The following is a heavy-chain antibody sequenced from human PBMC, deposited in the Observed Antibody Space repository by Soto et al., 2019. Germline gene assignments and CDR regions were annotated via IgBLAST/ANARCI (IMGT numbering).Heavy chain of an antibody. Sequence: KPSETLSLTCTVSGGSIGGSNYFWGWIRQSPGTGLEWLGTIYSSGSTYYSPSLKSRITMSLDTSKNQFSLKLSSVTAADTAVYYCARHSSEDIAPNYFDYWGQGTLVTVAS. CDR3: ARHSSEDIAPNYFDY. CDR1: GGSIGGSNYF. J-gene: IGHJ4*02. V-gene: IGHV4-39*01. CDR2: IYSSGST. D-gene: IGHD5-12*01.